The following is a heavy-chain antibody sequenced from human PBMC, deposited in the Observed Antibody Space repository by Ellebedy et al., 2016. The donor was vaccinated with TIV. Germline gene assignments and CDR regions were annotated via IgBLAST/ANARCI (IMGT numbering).Heavy chain of an antibody. J-gene: IGHJ5*02. CDR1: GYTLTSYY. D-gene: IGHD4-17*01. CDR2: INPSGGST. Sequence: AASVKVSCKASGYTLTSYYMHWVRQAPGQGLEWMGIINPSGGSTSYAQKFQGRVTMTRNTSISTAYMELSSLRSEDTAVYYCARAGGYGDYGGYWFDPWGQGTLVTVSS. CDR3: ARAGGYGDYGGYWFDP. V-gene: IGHV1-46*01.